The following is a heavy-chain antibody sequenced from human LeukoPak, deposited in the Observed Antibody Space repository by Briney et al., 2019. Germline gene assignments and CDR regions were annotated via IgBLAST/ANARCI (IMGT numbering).Heavy chain of an antibody. CDR1: GFTFSNYA. J-gene: IGHJ4*02. D-gene: IGHD6-13*01. CDR2: VSGSGGPT. V-gene: IGHV3-23*01. Sequence: PGGSLRLSCAGSGFTFSNYAMNWVRQAPGKGLEWVSTVSGSGGPTYYADSVKGRFTISRDNSKNTLYLQMNSLRAEDTAVYYCAITEYTSSWYSDNWGQGTLVTVSS. CDR3: AITEYTSSWYSDN.